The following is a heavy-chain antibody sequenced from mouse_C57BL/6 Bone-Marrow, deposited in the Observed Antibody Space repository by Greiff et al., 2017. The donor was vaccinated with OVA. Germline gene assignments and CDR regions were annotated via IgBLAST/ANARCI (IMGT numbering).Heavy chain of an antibody. CDR1: GYTFTSYW. CDR3: ATHYYGISYGFDY. CDR2: IYPGSGST. V-gene: IGHV1-55*01. D-gene: IGHD1-1*01. Sequence: VQLQQPGAELVKPGASVKMSCKASGYTFTSYWITWVKQRPGQGLEWIGDIYPGSGSTNYNEKFKSKATLTVDTSSSTAYMQLSSLTSEDSAVYYCATHYYGISYGFDYWGQGTTLTVSS. J-gene: IGHJ2*01.